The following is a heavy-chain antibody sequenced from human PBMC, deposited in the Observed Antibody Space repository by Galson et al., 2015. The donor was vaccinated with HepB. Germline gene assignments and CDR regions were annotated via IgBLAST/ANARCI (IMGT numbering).Heavy chain of an antibody. J-gene: IGHJ5*02. CDR1: GLTFSSYS. D-gene: IGHD4-17*01. CDR3: ARDSYGDGANWFDP. Sequence: SLRLSCASSGLTFSSYSMNWIPQAPGKGLEWVSSISSSSSYIYYADSVKGRFTISRDNAKNSLYLQMNSLRAEDTAVYYCARDSYGDGANWFDPWGQGTLVTVSS. CDR2: ISSSSSYI. V-gene: IGHV3-21*01.